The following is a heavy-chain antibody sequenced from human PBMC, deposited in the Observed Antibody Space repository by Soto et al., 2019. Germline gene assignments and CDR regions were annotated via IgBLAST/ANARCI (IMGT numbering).Heavy chain of an antibody. Sequence: PGGSLRLSCAASGFTLSSYWMSWVRQAPGKGLEWVAKIKQDGSEKYYVDSVKGRFTISRGNAKNSLYLQMHSLRAEDTAVYYWATWVLRFSFDPWGQGTLVTVPQ. J-gene: IGHJ5*02. CDR3: ATWVLRFSFDP. CDR2: IKQDGSEK. CDR1: GFTLSSYW. D-gene: IGHD3-3*01. V-gene: IGHV3-7*01.